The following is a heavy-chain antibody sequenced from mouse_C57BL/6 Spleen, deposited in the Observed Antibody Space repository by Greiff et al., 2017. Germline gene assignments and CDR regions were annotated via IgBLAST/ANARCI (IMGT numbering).Heavy chain of an antibody. CDR3: TNGDAMDY. V-gene: IGHV1-15*01. J-gene: IGHJ4*01. CDR2: IDPETGGT. CDR1: GYTFTDYE. Sequence: VKLVESGAELVRPGASVTLSCKASGYTFTDYEMHWVKQTPVHGLEWIGAIDPETGGTAYNQKFKGKAILTADKSSSTAYMELRSLTSEDSAVYYCTNGDAMDYWGQGTSVTVSS.